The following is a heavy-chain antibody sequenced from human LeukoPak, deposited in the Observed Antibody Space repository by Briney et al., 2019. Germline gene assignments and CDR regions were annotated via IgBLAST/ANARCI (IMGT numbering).Heavy chain of an antibody. CDR3: ARHLGYCSSTSCYFFDY. CDR2: IYYSGST. V-gene: IGHV4-59*12. J-gene: IGHJ4*02. CDR1: GGSISSYY. D-gene: IGHD2-2*01. Sequence: SETLSLTCTVSGGSISSYYWSWIRQPPGKGLEWIGYIYYSGSTNYNPSLKSRVTISVDTSKNQFSLKLSSVTAADTAVYYCARHLGYCSSTSCYFFDYWGQGTLVTVSS.